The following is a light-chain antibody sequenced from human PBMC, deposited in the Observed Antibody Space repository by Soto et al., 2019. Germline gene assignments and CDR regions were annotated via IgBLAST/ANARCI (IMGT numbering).Light chain of an antibody. J-gene: IGKJ2*01. CDR2: GAS. V-gene: IGKV3-15*01. CDR3: QQYNNWPPRYT. CDR1: QSISSN. Sequence: EVVLTQSPATLSLSPGERATLSCRASQSISSNLAWYQQKPGQAPRLLIYGASTRATGLPARFSGSGSGTEFTLTISSLQSEDFAVYYCQQYNNWPPRYTFGQGTKLEI.